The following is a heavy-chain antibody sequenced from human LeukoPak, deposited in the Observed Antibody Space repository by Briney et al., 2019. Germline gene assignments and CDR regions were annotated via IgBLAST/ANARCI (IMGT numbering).Heavy chain of an antibody. CDR1: GGSISSNNYY. V-gene: IGHV4-39*07. CDR2: IYYSGST. Sequence: SETLSLTCTVSGGSISSNNYYWGWIRQPPGKGLEWIGSIYYSGSTNYNPSLKSRVTISVDTSKNQFSLKLSSVTAADTAVYYCARDHIAAAAPYYFDYWGQGTLVTVSS. CDR3: ARDHIAAAAPYYFDY. J-gene: IGHJ4*02. D-gene: IGHD6-13*01.